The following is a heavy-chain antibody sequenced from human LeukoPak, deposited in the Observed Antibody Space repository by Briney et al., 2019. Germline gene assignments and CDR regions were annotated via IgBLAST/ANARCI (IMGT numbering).Heavy chain of an antibody. CDR2: IRYEGSNK. CDR1: GFPFSSYG. V-gene: IGHV3-30*02. J-gene: IGHJ4*02. Sequence: GSLGLSFAASGFPFSSYGMHWVRPAPGKGLEGVAFIRYEGSNKYYSDSVKGRFTISRDDSKNTLYLQMNSLRAEDTAVYYCAKDVVVVARGGDYWGQGTLVTVSS. CDR3: AKDVVVVARGGDY. D-gene: IGHD2-21*01.